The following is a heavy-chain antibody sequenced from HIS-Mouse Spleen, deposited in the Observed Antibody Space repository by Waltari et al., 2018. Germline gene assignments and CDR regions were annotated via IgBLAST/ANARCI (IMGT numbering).Heavy chain of an antibody. D-gene: IGHD3-22*01. CDR1: GFTFSSYG. V-gene: IGHV3-74*01. J-gene: IGHJ4*02. Sequence: EVQLVESGGGLVQPGGSLRLSCAASGFTFSSYGMHWLRQAPGKGLWWVSRINSDGSSTSYADSVKGRFTISRDNAKNTLYLQMNSLRAEDTAVYYCAREDYYDSSGYYLFDYWGQGTLVTVSS. CDR2: INSDGSST. CDR3: AREDYYDSSGYYLFDY.